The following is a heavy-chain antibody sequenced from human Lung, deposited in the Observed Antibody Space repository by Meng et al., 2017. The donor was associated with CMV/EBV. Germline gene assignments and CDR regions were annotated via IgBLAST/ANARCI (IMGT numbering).Heavy chain of an antibody. J-gene: IGHJ6*02. V-gene: IGHV1-8*01. D-gene: IGHD2-2*01. Sequence: SVXVSXXASGYTFTTYDINWVRQATGQGLEWMGWMNPNSGNTGYAQKFQGRVTLTRVTSISTAYMELSSLTSDDTAVYYCARTRIEVEPDGRKIKYYNYGMDVWGQRTTVTVSS. CDR1: GYTFTTYD. CDR3: ARTRIEVEPDGRKIKYYNYGMDV. CDR2: MNPNSGNT.